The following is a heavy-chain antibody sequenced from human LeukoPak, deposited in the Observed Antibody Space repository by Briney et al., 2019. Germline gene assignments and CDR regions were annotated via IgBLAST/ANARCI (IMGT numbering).Heavy chain of an antibody. J-gene: IGHJ4*02. V-gene: IGHV3-23*01. CDR3: ARAEVGTAYFDS. D-gene: IGHD1-7*01. Sequence: GDSLRLSCVASGFTFSTYAMRWLRQAPGKGLEWVSVISGGGGTTYYPDYMKGRFSISRDISKSTLNLRMDSLRAEDTAVYYCARAEVGTAYFDSWGQGILVTVSS. CDR2: ISGGGGTT. CDR1: GFTFSTYA.